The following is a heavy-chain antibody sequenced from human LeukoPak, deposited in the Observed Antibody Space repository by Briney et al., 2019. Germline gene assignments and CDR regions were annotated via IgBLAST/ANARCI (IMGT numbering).Heavy chain of an antibody. D-gene: IGHD3-10*01. J-gene: IGHJ5*02. CDR2: ISAYNGNT. CDR1: GYTFTSYG. V-gene: IGHV1-18*01. CDR3: ARAPTLWFGVPRNWFDP. Sequence: GASVKVSCKASGYTFTSYGITWVRQAPGQGLEWMGWISAYNGNTNYAQKVQGRVTMTTDTSTTTAYMELRSLRSDDTAVYYCARAPTLWFGVPRNWFDPWGQGTLVTVSS.